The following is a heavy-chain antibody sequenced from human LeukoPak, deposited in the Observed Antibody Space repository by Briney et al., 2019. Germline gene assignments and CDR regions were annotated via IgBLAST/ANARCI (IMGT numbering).Heavy chain of an antibody. D-gene: IGHD3-3*01. CDR1: GYTFTGYY. CDR2: INPNSGGT. J-gene: IGHJ6*03. Sequence: ASVKVSCKASGYTFTGYYMHWVRQAPGQGLEWMGWINPNSGGTNYAQKFQGRVTMTRDTSISTAYMELRSLRSDDTAVYYCAGNTYDFWSGYYLSAPRTYYMDVWGKGTTVTVSS. CDR3: AGNTYDFWSGYYLSAPRTYYMDV. V-gene: IGHV1-2*02.